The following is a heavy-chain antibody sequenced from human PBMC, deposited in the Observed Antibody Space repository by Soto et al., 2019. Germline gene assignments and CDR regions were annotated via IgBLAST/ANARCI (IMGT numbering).Heavy chain of an antibody. CDR1: SGSISSSNW. V-gene: IGHV4-4*02. CDR2: IYHSGST. Sequence: SSETLSLTCAVSSGSISSSNWWSWVRQPPGKGLEWIGEIYHSGSTNYNPSLKSRVTISVDKSKNQFSLKLSSVTAADTAVYYCARVVYDILTGYAGHFDYWGQATLVTGAS. CDR3: ARVVYDILTGYAGHFDY. D-gene: IGHD3-9*01. J-gene: IGHJ4*02.